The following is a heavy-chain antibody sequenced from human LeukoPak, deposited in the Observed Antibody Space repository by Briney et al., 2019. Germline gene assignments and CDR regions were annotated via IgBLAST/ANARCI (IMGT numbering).Heavy chain of an antibody. J-gene: IGHJ5*02. CDR1: GGSFSGYY. V-gene: IGHV4-34*09. CDR3: ARCITMVRGVNWFDP. CDR2: INHSGST. Sequence: PSETLSLTCAVYGGSFSGYYWSWIRQPPGKGLEWIGEINHSGSTYYNPSLKSRVTISVDTSKNQFSLKLSSVTAADTAVYYCARCITMVRGVNWFDPWGQGTLVTVSS. D-gene: IGHD3-10*01.